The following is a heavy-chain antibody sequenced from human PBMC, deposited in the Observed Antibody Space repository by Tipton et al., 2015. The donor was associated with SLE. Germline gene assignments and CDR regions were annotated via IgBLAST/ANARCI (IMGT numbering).Heavy chain of an antibody. J-gene: IGHJ4*02. V-gene: IGHV3-30*19. CDR1: GFTFSSYG. CDR2: ISYDGSNK. Sequence: SGAEVKKPGSSVKVSCKASGFTFSSYGMHWVRQAPGKGLEWVAVISYDGSNKYYADSVKGRFTISRDNSKNTLYLQMNSLRAEDTAVYYCAREGTIVLMVFVWDYWGQGTLVTVSS. CDR3: AREGTIVLMVFVWDY. D-gene: IGHD2-8*01.